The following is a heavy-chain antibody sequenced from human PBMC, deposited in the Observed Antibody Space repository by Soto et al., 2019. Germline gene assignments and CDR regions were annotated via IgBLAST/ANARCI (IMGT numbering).Heavy chain of an antibody. CDR3: VRDRNQGLDYYYGMDV. Sequence: QVQLVQSGAEVKKPGSSVKVSCKASGGTFSSYAISWVRQAPGQGLEWMGGIIPIFGTANYAQKFQGRVTITADESTSTAYMELSSLRSEDKAVYYCVRDRNQGLDYYYGMDVWGQGTTVTVSS. CDR1: GGTFSSYA. J-gene: IGHJ6*02. V-gene: IGHV1-69*12. CDR2: IIPIFGTA.